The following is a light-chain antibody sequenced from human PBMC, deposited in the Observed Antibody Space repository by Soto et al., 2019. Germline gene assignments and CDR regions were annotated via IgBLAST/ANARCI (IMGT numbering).Light chain of an antibody. J-gene: IGKJ5*01. Sequence: DIQLTQAPSFLSASVGDRVTITCRASQGSSSDLAWYQQKPGKAPELLMYAASTFQSGVPSRFSGSGSRTEVTLPISSLQPEDFATYCGQQRNSYTATFGQGTRLEIK. CDR2: AAS. CDR1: QGSSSD. V-gene: IGKV1-9*01. CDR3: QQRNSYTAT.